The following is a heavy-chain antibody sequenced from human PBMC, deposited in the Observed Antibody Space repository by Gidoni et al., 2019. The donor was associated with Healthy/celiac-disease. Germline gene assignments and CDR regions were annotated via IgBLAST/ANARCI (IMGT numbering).Heavy chain of an antibody. Sequence: EVQLVESGGGWVQPGGSLTLPCSASGFTFSGSAMHWVRQASGKGLEWVGRIRSKANSYATAYAASVKGRFTISRDDSKNTAYLQMNSLKTEDTAVYYCTRRVGATDYWGQGTLVTVSS. V-gene: IGHV3-73*01. D-gene: IGHD1-26*01. J-gene: IGHJ4*02. CDR2: IRSKANSYAT. CDR1: GFTFSGSA. CDR3: TRRVGATDY.